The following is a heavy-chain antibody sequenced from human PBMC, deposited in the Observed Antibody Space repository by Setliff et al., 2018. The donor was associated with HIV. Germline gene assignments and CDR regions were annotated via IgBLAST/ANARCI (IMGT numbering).Heavy chain of an antibody. CDR1: GDSVSSNSAA. V-gene: IGHV6-1*01. Sequence: SQTLSLTCAISGDSVSSNSAAWNWIRQSPSRGLEWLGRTYYRSKWYNDYAVSVKSRITINPDTSKNQFSVQLNSVTPEDTAVYYCARGGGYCSSTSCYSGITRLGFYMDVWGKGTTVTVSS. D-gene: IGHD2-2*01. J-gene: IGHJ6*03. CDR3: ARGGGYCSSTSCYSGITRLGFYMDV. CDR2: TYYRSKWYN.